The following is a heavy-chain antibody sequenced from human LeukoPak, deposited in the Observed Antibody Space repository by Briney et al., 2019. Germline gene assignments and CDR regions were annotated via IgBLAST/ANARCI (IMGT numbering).Heavy chain of an antibody. CDR1: GYTFITYG. V-gene: IGHV1-18*01. J-gene: IGHJ4*02. Sequence: ASVKISCKASGYTFITYGIIWVRQAPGQGLEWMGWIHTYTGNTYHAQKLQGRATMTTDTSTSTAYMELRGLRSDDTAVYYCARLGPTSMAFDYWGQGTLVTVSS. D-gene: IGHD5-18*01. CDR3: ARLGPTSMAFDY. CDR2: IHTYTGNT.